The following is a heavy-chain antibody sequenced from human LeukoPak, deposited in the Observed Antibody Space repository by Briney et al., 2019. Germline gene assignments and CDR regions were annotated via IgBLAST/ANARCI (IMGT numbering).Heavy chain of an antibody. CDR2: INPNSGGT. CDR3: ARDLPEFYSSSQTYYFDY. D-gene: IGHD6-13*01. Sequence: GASVKVSCKASGYTFTGYYMHWVRQAPGQGLEWMGWINPNSGGTNYAQKFQGRVTMTRDTSISTAYMELSRLRSDDTAVYYCARDLPEFYSSSQTYYFDYWGQGTLVTVSS. V-gene: IGHV1-2*02. J-gene: IGHJ4*02. CDR1: GYTFTGYY.